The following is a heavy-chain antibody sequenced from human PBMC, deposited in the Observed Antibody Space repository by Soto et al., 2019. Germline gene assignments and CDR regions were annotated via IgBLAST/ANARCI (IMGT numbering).Heavy chain of an antibody. CDR1: GYTFTGYY. D-gene: IGHD2-2*01. CDR2: INPNSGGT. CDR3: AREGGLYCSSTSCPFDY. J-gene: IGHJ4*02. V-gene: IGHV1-2*04. Sequence: QVQLVQSGAEVKKPGASVKVSCKASGYTFTGYYMHWVRQAPGQGLEWMGWINPNSGGTNYAQKFQGWVTMTRDTSISTAYMELSRLRSDDTAVYYCAREGGLYCSSTSCPFDYWGQGTLVTVSS.